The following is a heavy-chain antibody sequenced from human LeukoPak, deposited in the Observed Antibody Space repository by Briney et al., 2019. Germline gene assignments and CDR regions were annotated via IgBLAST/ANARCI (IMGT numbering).Heavy chain of an antibody. CDR3: AKDLVDYGNDGPGAFHI. D-gene: IGHD4-11*01. J-gene: IGHJ3*02. CDR1: GFTFSSYA. V-gene: IGHV3-23*01. Sequence: QSGGSPRLSCAASGFTFSSYAMSWVRQAPGKGLEWVSAIRGSGGSTYYADSVRGRFTISRDNSKNTLYVHMNSLRAEDTAIYYCAKDLVDYGNDGPGAFHIWGQGTMVTVSS. CDR2: IRGSGGST.